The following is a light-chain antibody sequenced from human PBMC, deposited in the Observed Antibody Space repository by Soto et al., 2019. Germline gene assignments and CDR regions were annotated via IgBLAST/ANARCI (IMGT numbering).Light chain of an antibody. CDR2: DAS. Sequence: EIVLTQSPGTLSLSPGERATLSCRASQSVSSSYLAWYQQKPGQAPRLLIHDASSRATGIPARFSGSGSGTDFTLTISSLEPEDFAVYYCQQRSNWPPWTFGQGTKVDIK. J-gene: IGKJ1*01. CDR1: QSVSSSY. CDR3: QQRSNWPPWT. V-gene: IGKV3D-20*02.